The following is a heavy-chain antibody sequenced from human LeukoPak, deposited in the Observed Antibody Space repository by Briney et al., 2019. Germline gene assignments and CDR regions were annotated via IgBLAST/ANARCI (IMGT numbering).Heavy chain of an antibody. CDR3: ARETAAAGDY. D-gene: IGHD6-13*01. V-gene: IGHV3-53*01. CDR2: IYSGGST. CDR1: GFTVSSNY. Sequence: GGSLRLSCAASGFTVSSNYMIWLRQAPGQGLEWVSVIYSGGSTYYADSVNGRFTISRDNSKNTLYLQMNSLRAEDTAVYYCARETAAAGDYWGQGTLVTVSS. J-gene: IGHJ4*02.